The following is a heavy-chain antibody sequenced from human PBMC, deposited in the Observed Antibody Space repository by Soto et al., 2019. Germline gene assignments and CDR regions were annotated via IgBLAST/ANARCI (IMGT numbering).Heavy chain of an antibody. CDR3: ARHEIATRLMGY. J-gene: IGHJ4*02. V-gene: IGHV4-34*01. CDR2: INHSGST. CDR1: GGAFSGYY. Sequence: PSETLSLTCAVYGGAFSGYYWSWIRQSPGKGLEWIGEINHSGSTNYNPSLKSRVIMSVDKSKNQFSLRLSSVTGADTAVYYCARHEIATRLMGYWGQGTLVTVSS. D-gene: IGHD6-6*01.